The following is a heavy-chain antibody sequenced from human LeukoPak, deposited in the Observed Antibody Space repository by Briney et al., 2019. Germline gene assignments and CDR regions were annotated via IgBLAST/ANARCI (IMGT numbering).Heavy chain of an antibody. V-gene: IGHV4-59*02. Sequence: SETLSLTCNVSGDSVSSVYWSWIRQPPGKGLEWIGYIYYNGYTDYNPSLKSRVTISVDTSKNQLSLHMSSVTASDSAIYYCARERDVGVVVDYWGQGTLVTVSS. CDR2: IYYNGYT. CDR1: GDSVSSVY. J-gene: IGHJ4*02. D-gene: IGHD3-3*01. CDR3: ARERDVGVVVDY.